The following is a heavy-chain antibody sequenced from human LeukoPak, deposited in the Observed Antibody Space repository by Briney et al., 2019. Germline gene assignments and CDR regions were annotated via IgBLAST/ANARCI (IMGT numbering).Heavy chain of an antibody. V-gene: IGHV3-73*01. CDR1: GFTFSGSA. Sequence: GGSLRLSCAASGFTFSGSAMHWVRQASGKGLEWVGRIRSKANSYATAYAASVKGRFTISRDDSKNTAYLQMNGLKTEDTAVYYCAGSRFLEWLFDYWGQGTLVTVSS. D-gene: IGHD3-3*01. J-gene: IGHJ4*02. CDR2: IRSKANSYAT. CDR3: AGSRFLEWLFDY.